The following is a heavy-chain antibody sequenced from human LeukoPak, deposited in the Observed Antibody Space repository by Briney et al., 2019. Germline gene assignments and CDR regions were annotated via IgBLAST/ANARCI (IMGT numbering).Heavy chain of an antibody. V-gene: IGHV1-8*01. CDR3: ARGDYDFWSGYSTYYFDY. CDR1: GYTFTSYD. CDR2: MNPNSGNT. D-gene: IGHD3-3*01. Sequence: ASVKVSCKASGYTFTSYDINWVRQATGQGLEWMGWMNPNSGNTGYAQKFQGRVTMTRNTSISTAYMELSSLRSEDTAVYYCARGDYDFWSGYSTYYFDYWGREPWSPSPQ. J-gene: IGHJ4*02.